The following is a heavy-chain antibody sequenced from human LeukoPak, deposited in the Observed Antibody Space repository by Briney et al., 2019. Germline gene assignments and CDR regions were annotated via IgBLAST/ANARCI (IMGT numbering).Heavy chain of an antibody. CDR3: ARGIVDDAGNWFDP. CDR1: GGSISSYY. J-gene: IGHJ5*02. V-gene: IGHV4-59*01. D-gene: IGHD1-26*01. CDR2: IYYSGST. Sequence: SETLSLTCTVSGGSISSYYWSWIRQLPGKGLEWIGYIYYSGSTNYNPSLKSRVTISVDTSKNQFSLKLSSVTAADTAVYYCARGIVDDAGNWFDPWGQGTLVTVSS.